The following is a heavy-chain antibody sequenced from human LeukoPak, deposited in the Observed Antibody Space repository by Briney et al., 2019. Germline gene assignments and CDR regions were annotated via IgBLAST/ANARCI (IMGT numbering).Heavy chain of an antibody. J-gene: IGHJ4*02. CDR2: INQEGSEK. D-gene: IGHD5-24*01. Sequence: HTGGSLRLSCAVSGLTFGSYWMSWVRQAPGKGLEWVANINQEGSEKYFVDSVKGRFTISRDNAKNSLHLQMNTLRAEDTAVYYCARERDGRFFDYWGQGTLVTVSS. V-gene: IGHV3-7*01. CDR1: GLTFGSYW. CDR3: ARERDGRFFDY.